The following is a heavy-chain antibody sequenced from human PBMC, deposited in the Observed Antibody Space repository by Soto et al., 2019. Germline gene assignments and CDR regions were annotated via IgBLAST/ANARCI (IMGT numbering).Heavy chain of an antibody. J-gene: IGHJ2*01. CDR3: AKGGGTEWHWYFDV. Sequence: QVQLVQSGGGVVQPGRSLGLSCAASGFSFSSDVMHWVRQPPGRGLVWVAVISPSSGTKIYADSVKGRFTISRDNTRSTLYLQMDSLGFEDTAVYYFAKGGGTEWHWYFDVWGRGTLVTVSS. V-gene: IGHV3-30*18. D-gene: IGHD3-3*01. CDR1: GFSFSSDV. CDR2: ISPSSGTK.